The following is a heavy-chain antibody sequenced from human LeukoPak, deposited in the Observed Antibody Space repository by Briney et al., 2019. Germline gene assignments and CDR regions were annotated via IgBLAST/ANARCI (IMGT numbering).Heavy chain of an antibody. D-gene: IGHD6-19*01. V-gene: IGHV3-64*01. CDR3: ARAYRLYSSGWYGYFDL. CDR2: ISSNGGST. Sequence: GGSLRLSCAASGFTFSSYAMHWVRQAPGKGLEYVPAISSNGGSTYYANSVKGRFTISRDNSKNTLYLQMGSLRAEDMAVYYCARAYRLYSSGWYGYFDLWGRGTLVTVSS. CDR1: GFTFSSYA. J-gene: IGHJ2*01.